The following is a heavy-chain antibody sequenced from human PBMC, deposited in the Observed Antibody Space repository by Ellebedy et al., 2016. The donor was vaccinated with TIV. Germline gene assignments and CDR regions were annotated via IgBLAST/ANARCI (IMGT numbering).Heavy chain of an antibody. CDR3: ARDIRSGWSFDY. D-gene: IGHD6-19*01. Sequence: PGGSLRLSCAASGFTFSTYWMGWVRQAAGKGLEWVANTKQDGSEKYYVDSVMGRFTISRDNAKNSLYLQMNSLRAEETAVYYCARDIRSGWSFDYWGQGTLVTVSS. J-gene: IGHJ4*02. CDR1: GFTFSTYW. V-gene: IGHV3-7*01. CDR2: TKQDGSEK.